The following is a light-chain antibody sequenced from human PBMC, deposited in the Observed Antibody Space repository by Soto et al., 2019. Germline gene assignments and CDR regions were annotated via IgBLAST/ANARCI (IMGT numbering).Light chain of an antibody. J-gene: IGKJ4*01. CDR3: QQYDTVPLT. Sequence: DIQMTQSPSSLSASVGDRVTITCQASQDINKYLNWFQQKPGKAPKLLIYRASNLETGVPSRFSGNGSETELTFTICSLQPEDVATYYCQQYDTVPLTFGGGTKVQIK. CDR1: QDINKY. CDR2: RAS. V-gene: IGKV1-33*01.